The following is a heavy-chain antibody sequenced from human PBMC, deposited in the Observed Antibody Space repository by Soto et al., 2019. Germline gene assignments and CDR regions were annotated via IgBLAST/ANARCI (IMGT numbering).Heavy chain of an antibody. CDR1: GYTFNKYA. D-gene: IGHD2-21*01. CDR2: INAGNGNT. V-gene: IGHV1-3*01. J-gene: IGHJ4*02. Sequence: ASVKVSCKASGYTFNKYAMQWVRQAPGQRLEWMGWINAGNGNTKYSQKFQGRVTITRDTSASTAYMELSSLRSEDTAVYYCARDYAYGIPDYWGQGTLLTVSS. CDR3: ARDYAYGIPDY.